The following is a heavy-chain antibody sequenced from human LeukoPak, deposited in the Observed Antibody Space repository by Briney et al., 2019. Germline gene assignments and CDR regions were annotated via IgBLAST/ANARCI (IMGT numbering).Heavy chain of an antibody. Sequence: GGSLRLSCAASGFTFDDYAMHWVRQAPGKGLEWVSGISWNSGSIGYADSVKGRFTISRDNAKNSLYLQMNSLRAEDAALYYCAKGNDYWGQGTLVTASS. CDR1: GFTFDDYA. CDR3: AKGNDY. J-gene: IGHJ4*02. V-gene: IGHV3-9*01. CDR2: ISWNSGSI.